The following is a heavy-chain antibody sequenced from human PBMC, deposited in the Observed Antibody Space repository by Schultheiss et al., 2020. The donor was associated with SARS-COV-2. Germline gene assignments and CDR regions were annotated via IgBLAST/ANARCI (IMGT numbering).Heavy chain of an antibody. J-gene: IGHJ6*02. CDR2: IYYSGST. Sequence: GSLRLSCTVSGGSISSYYWSWIRQHPGKGLEWIGYIYYSGSTYYNPSLKSRVTISVDTSKNQFSLKLSSVTAADTAVYYCARHRTYIAVAEVYYYYGMDVWGQGTTVTVSS. V-gene: IGHV4-59*08. CDR1: GGSISSYY. D-gene: IGHD6-19*01. CDR3: ARHRTYIAVAEVYYYYGMDV.